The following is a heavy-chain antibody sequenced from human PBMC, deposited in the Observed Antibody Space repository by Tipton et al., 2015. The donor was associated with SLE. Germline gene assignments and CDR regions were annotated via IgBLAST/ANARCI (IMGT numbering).Heavy chain of an antibody. D-gene: IGHD3-3*01. CDR3: ARHFLEVIKVFGVVRHIMNWFDP. V-gene: IGHV4-39*07. Sequence: LRLSCSVSGGSISSYSYYWGWIRQSPGKGLEWIATIYYSGTTYYNPSLKSRVSMSLDTSKNQFSLRLSSVTAADPAVYYCARHFLEVIKVFGVVRHIMNWFDPWGQGPLVTVSA. J-gene: IGHJ5*02. CDR2: IYYSGTT. CDR1: GGSISSYSYY.